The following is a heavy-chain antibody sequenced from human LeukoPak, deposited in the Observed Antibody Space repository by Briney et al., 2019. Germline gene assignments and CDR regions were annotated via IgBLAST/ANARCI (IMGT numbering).Heavy chain of an antibody. Sequence: GGSLRLSCAASGFTFSNYGMSWVRQAPGKGLEWVSGISGSGGTTNYADSVKGRFTISRDNSKNTLYLQMNSLRAEDTAVYYCARVRDYYDSRGYYFEYFDHWGQGTLVTVSS. CDR3: ARVRDYYDSRGYYFEYFDH. J-gene: IGHJ1*01. D-gene: IGHD3-22*01. CDR2: ISGSGGTT. V-gene: IGHV3-23*01. CDR1: GFTFSNYG.